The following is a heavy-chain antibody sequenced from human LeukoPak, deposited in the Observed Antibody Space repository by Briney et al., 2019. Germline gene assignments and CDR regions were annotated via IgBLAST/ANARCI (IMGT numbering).Heavy chain of an antibody. CDR3: ARIGYNHYFDY. Sequence: ASVKVSCKASGYTFTGYYMHWVRQAPGQGLEWMGWINPNSGGTNYAQTFQGRVTVTRDTSITTAYLELSRLRSDDTAVYYCARIGYNHYFDYWGQGTLVTVSS. V-gene: IGHV1-2*02. J-gene: IGHJ4*02. CDR2: INPNSGGT. CDR1: GYTFTGYY. D-gene: IGHD5-24*01.